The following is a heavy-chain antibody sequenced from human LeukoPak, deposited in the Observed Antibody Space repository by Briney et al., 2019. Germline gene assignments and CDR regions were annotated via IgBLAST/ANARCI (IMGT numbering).Heavy chain of an antibody. CDR1: GFTFSSYG. Sequence: PGGSLRLSCAASGFTFSSYGMHWVRQAPGKGLEWVAFIRYDGSNKYYADSVKGRFTISRDNSKNTLYLQMNSLRAEDTAVYYCAKDQWLQNKGSPGFDYWGQGTLVTVSS. D-gene: IGHD5-24*01. CDR2: IRYDGSNK. V-gene: IGHV3-30*02. CDR3: AKDQWLQNKGSPGFDY. J-gene: IGHJ4*02.